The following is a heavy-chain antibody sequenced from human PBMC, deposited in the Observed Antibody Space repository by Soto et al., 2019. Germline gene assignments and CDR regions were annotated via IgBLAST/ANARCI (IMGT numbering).Heavy chain of an antibody. CDR1: GGTFSSHA. D-gene: IGHD3-16*02. CDR3: ERGLRLGEGSCSY. Sequence: QVQLVQSGAEVKKPGSSVKVSCKASGGTFSSHAISWVRQAPGQGLEWMGGIIPIFGTAKYAQNFQGRVTIAADESTSTANMELSSLRSEDTAVYYCERGLRLGEGSCSYWGQGTLVTASP. CDR2: IIPIFGTA. J-gene: IGHJ4*01. V-gene: IGHV1-69*01.